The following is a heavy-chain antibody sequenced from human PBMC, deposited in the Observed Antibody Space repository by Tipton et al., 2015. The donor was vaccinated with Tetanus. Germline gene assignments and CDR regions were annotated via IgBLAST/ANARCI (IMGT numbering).Heavy chain of an antibody. D-gene: IGHD6-13*01. CDR1: GGSISSIS. J-gene: IGHJ4*02. Sequence: TLSLTCTVSGGSISSISWIRQPPGKGLEWIGNIFYSGSTPYNPPLKSRVTLSVDTSRNQFSLKLTSVTAADTAIYYCAKHGDTSRNYYFDYWGQGALVTVSS. V-gene: IGHV4-39*01. CDR2: IFYSGST. CDR3: AKHGDTSRNYYFDY.